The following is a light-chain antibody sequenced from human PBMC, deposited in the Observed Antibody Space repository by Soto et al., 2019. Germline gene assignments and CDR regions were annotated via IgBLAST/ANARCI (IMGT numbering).Light chain of an antibody. J-gene: IGKJ2*01. CDR3: QQYSSSSPT. Sequence: DIQMTQSPSTLSASVGDRVTITCRASQSISSWLAWYQQKPGKAPKLLIYGASSLESGVPSWFSGSGSVTEFTLTIDSLQPDDFATYYCQQYSSSSPTFGQGTKLEI. CDR2: GAS. CDR1: QSISSW. V-gene: IGKV1-5*01.